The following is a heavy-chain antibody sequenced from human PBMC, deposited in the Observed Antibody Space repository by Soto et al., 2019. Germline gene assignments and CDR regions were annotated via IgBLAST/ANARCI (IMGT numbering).Heavy chain of an antibody. CDR1: GVTFRNYA. Sequence: GGSLRLSCAASGVTFRNYAMSWVRQAAGGGLEWVSSITGSGGKTYYADSVTGRFTISRDNSKNTLFLQMNSLRAEDTAVYYCAKKSLTGTDGTRWFDPWGQGTLVTVSS. J-gene: IGHJ5*02. V-gene: IGHV3-23*01. D-gene: IGHD1-7*01. CDR3: AKKSLTGTDGTRWFDP. CDR2: ITGSGGKT.